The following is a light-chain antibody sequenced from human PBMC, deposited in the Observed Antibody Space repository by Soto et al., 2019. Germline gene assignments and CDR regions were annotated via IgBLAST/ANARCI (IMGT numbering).Light chain of an antibody. V-gene: IGLV2-14*01. CDR2: EAS. CDR3: TSYTSSSTWV. CDR1: SSDVGGYNY. J-gene: IGLJ3*02. Sequence: QSALTQPASVSGSPGQSITISCTGTSSDVGGYNYVSWYQHHPGKAPKLMIYEASNRPSGVSDRFSGSRSGNTASLTISGLQAEDESDYYCTSYTSSSTWVFGGGTKVTVL.